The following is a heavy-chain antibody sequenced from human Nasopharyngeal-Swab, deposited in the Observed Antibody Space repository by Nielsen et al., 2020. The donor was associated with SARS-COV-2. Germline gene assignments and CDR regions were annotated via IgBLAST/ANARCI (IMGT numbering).Heavy chain of an antibody. D-gene: IGHD3-9*01. Sequence: WIRQPPGKGLEWIGYIYYSGSTYYNPSLKSRVTISVDTSKNQFSLKLSSVTAADTAVYYCAKGLVEYYDILTGYYIIGYWGQGTLVTVSS. CDR3: AKGLVEYYDILTGYYIIGY. V-gene: IGHV4-31*02. J-gene: IGHJ4*02. CDR2: IYYSGST.